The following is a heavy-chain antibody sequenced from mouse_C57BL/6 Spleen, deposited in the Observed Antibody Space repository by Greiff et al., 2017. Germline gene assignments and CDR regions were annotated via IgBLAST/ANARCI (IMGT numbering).Heavy chain of an antibody. J-gene: IGHJ4*01. CDR1: GFSLTSYG. CDR2: IWSGGST. CDR3: ARNPPYYGSSYDAMDY. V-gene: IGHV2-2*01. D-gene: IGHD1-1*01. Sequence: QVQLKQSGPGLVQPSQSLSITCTVSGFSLTSYGVHWVRQSPGKGLEWLGVIWSGGSTDYNAAFISRLSISKDNSKSQVFFKMNSLQADDTAIYYCARNPPYYGSSYDAMDYWGQGTSVTVSS.